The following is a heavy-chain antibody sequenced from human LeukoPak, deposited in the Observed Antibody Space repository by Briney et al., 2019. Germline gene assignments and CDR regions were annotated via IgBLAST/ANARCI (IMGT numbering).Heavy chain of an antibody. CDR3: ARSPSTIGWNWGYYFDF. CDR2: ISTTGST. Sequence: SETLSLTCTVSGAAISDYFWSWLRQPAGKGLEWIGRISTTGSTYFNPSLQSRVRMSVDSSKTRFSLRLSSVTAADTAVYFCARSPSTIGWNWGYYFDFWGQGTLVTVSS. J-gene: IGHJ4*02. V-gene: IGHV4-4*07. D-gene: IGHD1-7*01. CDR1: GAAISDYF.